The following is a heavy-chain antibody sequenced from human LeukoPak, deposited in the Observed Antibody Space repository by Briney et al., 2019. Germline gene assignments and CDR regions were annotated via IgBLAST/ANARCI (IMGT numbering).Heavy chain of an antibody. CDR3: ARERYVDSSGAHRGHAFDV. V-gene: IGHV1-2*02. J-gene: IGHJ3*01. CDR2: INPSNGDT. D-gene: IGHD3-22*01. Sequence: ASVKVSCKSSGYTFSAYYMQWVRQAPGQGLEWMGWINPSNGDTNSTEKFQGRLTMTRDTSISTAYLELRSLNFDDTAVYYCARERYVDSSGAHRGHAFDVWGQGTTVIVS. CDR1: GYTFSAYY.